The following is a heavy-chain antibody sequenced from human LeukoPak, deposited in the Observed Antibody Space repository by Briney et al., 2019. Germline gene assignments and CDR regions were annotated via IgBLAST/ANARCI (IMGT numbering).Heavy chain of an antibody. Sequence: ASVKVSCKASGYTFTSYGISWVRQAPGQGLEWMGWISAYNGNTNYAQKLQGRVTMTTDTSTTTAYMELRSLRSDDTAVYYCARDGSSTGSPPPGFDYWGQGTLVTVSS. CDR3: ARDGSSTGSPPPGFDY. V-gene: IGHV1-18*01. D-gene: IGHD1-1*01. CDR1: GYTFTSYG. CDR2: ISAYNGNT. J-gene: IGHJ4*02.